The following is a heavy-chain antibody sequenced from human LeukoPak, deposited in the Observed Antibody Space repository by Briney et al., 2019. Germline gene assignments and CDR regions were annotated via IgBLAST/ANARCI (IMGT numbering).Heavy chain of an antibody. J-gene: IGHJ4*02. D-gene: IGHD1-1*01. Sequence: GGSLRLSCAASGFTFSSYGMHWVRQAPGKGLEWVAVIWYDGSNKYYADSVKGRFTSSRDNSKNTLYLQMNSLRAEDTAVYYCAREPAANSDFDYWGQGTLVTVSS. CDR2: IWYDGSNK. CDR1: GFTFSSYG. V-gene: IGHV3-30*19. CDR3: AREPAANSDFDY.